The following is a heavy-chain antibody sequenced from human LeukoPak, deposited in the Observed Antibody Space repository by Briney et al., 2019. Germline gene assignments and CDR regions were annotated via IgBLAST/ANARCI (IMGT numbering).Heavy chain of an antibody. Sequence: PSQTLSLTCTVSGGSISRGGYYWSWIRQHPGKGLEWIGYIYYSGSTYYNPSLKSRVTISVDTSKNQFSLKLSSVTAADTAVYYCARVLRGFGTGTIRYYFDYWGQGTLVTVSS. J-gene: IGHJ4*02. V-gene: IGHV4-31*03. CDR1: GGSISRGGYY. CDR3: ARVLRGFGTGTIRYYFDY. CDR2: IYYSGST. D-gene: IGHD1-7*01.